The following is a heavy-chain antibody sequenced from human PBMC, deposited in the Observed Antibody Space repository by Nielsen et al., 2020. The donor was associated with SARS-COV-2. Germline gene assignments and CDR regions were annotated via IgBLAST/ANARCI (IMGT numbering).Heavy chain of an antibody. V-gene: IGHV4-31*03. Sequence: TLSLTCTVSGCSISSGGYYWGWIRQHPGKGLEWIGYIYYSGSTYYNPSLKSRVTISVDTSKNQFSLKLSSVTAADTAVYYCARALGSLTIFGVVITEHFDYWGQGTLVTVSS. CDR1: GCSISSGGYY. D-gene: IGHD3-3*01. CDR2: IYYSGST. CDR3: ARALGSLTIFGVVITEHFDY. J-gene: IGHJ4*02.